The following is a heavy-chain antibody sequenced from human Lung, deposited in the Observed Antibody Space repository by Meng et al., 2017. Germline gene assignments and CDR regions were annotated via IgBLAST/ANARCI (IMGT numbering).Heavy chain of an antibody. V-gene: IGHV3-30*04. D-gene: IGHD3-22*01. J-gene: IGHJ4*02. Sequence: QVQLAESGGALVQSGRSLRLSCAASGFSFSSHAMHWVRQAPGTGLEWVALISYDGSGEGYADSVKGRFTISRDNSKSTLYLQMDSLRPEDTAVYYCIAEIGPKSFDNWGQGTLVTVSS. CDR1: GFSFSSHA. CDR3: IAEIGPKSFDN. CDR2: ISYDGSGE.